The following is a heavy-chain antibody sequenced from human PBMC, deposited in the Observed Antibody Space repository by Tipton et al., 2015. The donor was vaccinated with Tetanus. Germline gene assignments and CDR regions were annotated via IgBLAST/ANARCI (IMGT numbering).Heavy chain of an antibody. CDR3: AKDSVVVPSATKDYYYYGMDV. D-gene: IGHD2-2*01. J-gene: IGHJ6*02. CDR1: GFTFSSYG. Sequence: SLRLSCAASGFTFSSYGMHWVRQAPGKGLEWVAVISYDGSNKYYADSVKGRFTISRDNSKNTLYLQMNSLRAEDTAVYYCAKDSVVVPSATKDYYYYGMDVWGQGTTVTVSS. V-gene: IGHV3-30*18. CDR2: ISYDGSNK.